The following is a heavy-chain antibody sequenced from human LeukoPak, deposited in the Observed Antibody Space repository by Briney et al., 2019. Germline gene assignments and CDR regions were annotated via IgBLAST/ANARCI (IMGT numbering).Heavy chain of an antibody. CDR3: ARTVFGELSYYYYMDV. V-gene: IGHV1-18*01. CDR1: GYTFTSYG. J-gene: IGHJ6*03. D-gene: IGHD3-10*01. Sequence: VASVKVSCKASGYTFTSYGISWVRQAPGQGLEWMGWISAYNGNTNYAQKLQGRVTMTTGTSTSTAYMELRSLRSDDTAVYYCARTVFGELSYYYYMDVWGKGTTVTVSS. CDR2: ISAYNGNT.